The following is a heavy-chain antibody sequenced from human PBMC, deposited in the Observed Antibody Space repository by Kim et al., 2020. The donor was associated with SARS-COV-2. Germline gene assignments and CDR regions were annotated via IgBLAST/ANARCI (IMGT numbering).Heavy chain of an antibody. J-gene: IGHJ4*02. D-gene: IGHD4-17*01. CDR3: ARKEYGDYVWPYDF. CDR1: GYTFTSYG. Sequence: ASVKVSCKASGYTFTSYGINWVRQAPGQGLEWMGWISTYNVKTKFAEKFQGRVTMTTDTSTSTAYMELRSLTSDDTAVYCCARKEYGDYVWPYDFCGQGTLVTVSS. CDR2: ISTYNVKT. V-gene: IGHV1-18*04.